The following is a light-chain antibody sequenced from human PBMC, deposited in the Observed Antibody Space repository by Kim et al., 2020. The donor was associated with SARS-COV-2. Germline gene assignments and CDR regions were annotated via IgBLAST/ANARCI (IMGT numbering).Light chain of an antibody. CDR2: SHN. Sequence: GQRVTISCSGSSSNIGDNAVNWYQQLPGTAPKLLIYSHNQRPSGVPDRFSASKSGTSASLAISGLQSEDEADYYCSAWDDSLNGYLFGTGTKVTVL. CDR3: SAWDDSLNGYL. CDR1: SSNIGDNA. J-gene: IGLJ1*01. V-gene: IGLV1-44*01.